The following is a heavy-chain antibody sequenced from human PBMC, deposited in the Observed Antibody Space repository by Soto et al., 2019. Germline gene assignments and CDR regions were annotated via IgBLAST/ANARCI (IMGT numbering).Heavy chain of an antibody. CDR1: GYTFTSYG. V-gene: IGHV1-18*01. D-gene: IGHD6-13*01. CDR2: ISAYNGNT. Sequence: ASVKVSCKASGYTFTSYGISWVRQAPGQGLEWMGWISAYNGNTNYAQKLQGRVTMTTDTSTSTAYMELRSLRSDDTAVYYCARSPYSSSWYVVKWFDPWGQGTLVTVSS. CDR3: ARSPYSSSWYVVKWFDP. J-gene: IGHJ5*02.